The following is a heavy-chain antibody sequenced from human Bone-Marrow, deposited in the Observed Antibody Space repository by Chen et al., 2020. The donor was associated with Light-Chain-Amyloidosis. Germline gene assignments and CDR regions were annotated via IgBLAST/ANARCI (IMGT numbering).Heavy chain of an antibody. Sequence: QVQLVQSGAEVKKAGASVKVSCKASGYTFTSYDINRVRQATGQGLEWMGWMNPNRGNTGYAQKFQGRVAMTRNTTISTAYMELSSLRSEDTAVYYCARGRRSMGYCSSTSCNYDAYYYGMDVWCQGTTVTVSS. CDR2: MNPNRGNT. V-gene: IGHV1-8*01. CDR3: ARGRRSMGYCSSTSCNYDAYYYGMDV. CDR1: GYTFTSYD. D-gene: IGHD2-2*01. J-gene: IGHJ6*02.